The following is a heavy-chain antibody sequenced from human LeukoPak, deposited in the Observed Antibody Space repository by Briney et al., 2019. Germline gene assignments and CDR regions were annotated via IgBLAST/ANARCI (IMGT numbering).Heavy chain of an antibody. V-gene: IGHV4-59*01. CDR2: IYYSGST. CDR1: GGSISSYY. CDR3: ARTEESGYSYRYFGYYYYMDV. J-gene: IGHJ6*03. D-gene: IGHD5-18*01. Sequence: PSETLSLTCTVSGGSISSYYWSWIRQPPGKGLEWIGYIYYSGSTHYNPSLKSRVTISVDTSENQFSLKLSSVTAADTAVYYCARTEESGYSYRYFGYYYYMDVWGKGTTVTVSS.